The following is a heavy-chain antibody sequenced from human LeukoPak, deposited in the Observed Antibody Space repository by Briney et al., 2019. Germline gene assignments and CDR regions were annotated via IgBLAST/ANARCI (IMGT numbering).Heavy chain of an antibody. Sequence: ASVKVSCKASGYTFTSYGISWVRQAPGQGLEWMGWISAYNGNTYYAQRLQGRVTMTRDTSTSTAYMELRSLTSDDTAVYYCARSQYSSSPFDYWGQGTLVTVSS. D-gene: IGHD6-13*01. J-gene: IGHJ4*02. CDR2: ISAYNGNT. CDR3: ARSQYSSSPFDY. V-gene: IGHV1-18*01. CDR1: GYTFTSYG.